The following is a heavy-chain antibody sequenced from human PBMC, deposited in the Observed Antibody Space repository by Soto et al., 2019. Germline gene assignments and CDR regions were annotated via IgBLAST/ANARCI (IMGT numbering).Heavy chain of an antibody. CDR2: INEDGSHK. CDR3: ARDLVGRSDH. J-gene: IGHJ4*02. Sequence: EVQLVESGGGLVQPGGSLRLSCAASGFTFRNYWMSWVRQAPGKGLEWVANINEDGSHKYYVDSVKGRFTISRDNAKNSLYLQMNSLRAEDTAVYYCARDLVGRSDHWGQGTLVTVSS. CDR1: GFTFRNYW. V-gene: IGHV3-7*01.